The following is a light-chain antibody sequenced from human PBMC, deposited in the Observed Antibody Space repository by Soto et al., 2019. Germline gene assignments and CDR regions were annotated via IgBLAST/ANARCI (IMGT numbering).Light chain of an antibody. CDR3: SSYTSSSTQV. V-gene: IGLV2-14*01. CDR1: SSDVGGYTY. Sequence: QSALTQPASVSGSPGQSITISCTGTSSDVGGYTYVSWYQHHPGKAPKVMIYEVRNRPSGVSNRFSGSKSGNTASLTISGLQVEDEADYYCSSYTSSSTQVFGTGTKVTVL. J-gene: IGLJ1*01. CDR2: EVR.